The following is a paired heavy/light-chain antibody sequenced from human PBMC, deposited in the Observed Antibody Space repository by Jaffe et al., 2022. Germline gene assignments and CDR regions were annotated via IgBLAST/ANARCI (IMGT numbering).Light chain of an antibody. V-gene: IGLV2-8*01. J-gene: IGLJ3*02. CDR1: SSDVGGYNY. Sequence: QSALTQPPSASGSPGQSVAISCTGTSSDVGGYNYVSWYQQHPGKAPKLMIYEVDKRPSGVPDRFSGSKSGNTASLTVSGLQAEDEADYYCKSYAGSDSWVFGGGTKLAVL. CDR3: KSYAGSDSWV. CDR2: EVD.
Heavy chain of an antibody. V-gene: IGHV1-2*02. J-gene: IGHJ4*02. Sequence: QVQLVQSGAEVKKAGASVKVSCKASGYTLTGYYMHWVRQAPGQGLEWMGWIHPNNGGTKYAQKFQGRVTMTRDPSISTDYMELTRLRYDDTAVYYCAREYGSGTHGAFDYWGQGALVSVSS. D-gene: IGHD3-10*01. CDR2: IHPNNGGT. CDR1: GYTLTGYY. CDR3: AREYGSGTHGAFDY.